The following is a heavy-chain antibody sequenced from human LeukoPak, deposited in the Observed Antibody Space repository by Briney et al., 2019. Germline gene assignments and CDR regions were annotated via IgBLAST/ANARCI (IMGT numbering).Heavy chain of an antibody. D-gene: IGHD2-8*01. V-gene: IGHV1-2*02. CDR1: GYTFTGYY. Sequence: GGSLRLSCAASGYTFTGYYMHWVRQAPGQGLEWMGWINPNGGGTNYAQKFQGRVTMTRDTSISTAYMELSRLRSDDTAVYYCARESPYCTNGVCYMGVDYWGQGTLVTVSS. CDR3: ARESPYCTNGVCYMGVDY. J-gene: IGHJ4*02. CDR2: INPNGGGT.